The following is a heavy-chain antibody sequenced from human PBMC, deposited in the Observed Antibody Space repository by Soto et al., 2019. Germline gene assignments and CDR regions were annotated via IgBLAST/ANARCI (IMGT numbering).Heavy chain of an antibody. Sequence: PGGSLRLSCASSGFTFSSYWMHWVRQAPGKGLVWVSRINSDGSSTSYADSVKGRFTISRDTAKNTLYLQMNSLRAEDTAVYYCARDRFYYDSSGYYLYYGRDVGGQGTTVTVS. D-gene: IGHD3-22*01. CDR3: ARDRFYYDSSGYYLYYGRDV. CDR1: GFTFSSYW. V-gene: IGHV3-74*01. CDR2: INSDGSST. J-gene: IGHJ6*02.